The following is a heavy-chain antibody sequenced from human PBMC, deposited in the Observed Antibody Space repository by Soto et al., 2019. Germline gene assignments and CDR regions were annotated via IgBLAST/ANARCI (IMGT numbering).Heavy chain of an antibody. CDR1: GDSIGSYF. CDR3: ARHQCSSTRCTPYFDS. J-gene: IGHJ4*02. D-gene: IGHD2-2*01. V-gene: IGHV4-59*08. Sequence: TSETLSLTCTVSGDSIGSYFWSWIRQPPGKGLEWIGYIYYSGNTKYNASLKSRVTISVDTSKNQFSLKLNSVTAADTAVYYCARHQCSSTRCTPYFDSWGQGTLGTVSS. CDR2: IYYSGNT.